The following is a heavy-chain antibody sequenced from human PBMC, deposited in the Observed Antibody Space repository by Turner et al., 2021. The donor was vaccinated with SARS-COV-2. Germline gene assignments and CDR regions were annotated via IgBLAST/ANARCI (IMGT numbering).Heavy chain of an antibody. CDR2: ISGSGGTT. V-gene: IGHV3-23*01. CDR3: AKADRVMIVVVITLFDY. D-gene: IGHD3-22*01. J-gene: IGHJ4*02. CDR1: GFTFSSYA. Sequence: EVQLLESVGCLVQPGWSLRLSCAASGFTFSSYAMSWVRQAPGKGLEWVSAISGSGGTTYYADSVKGRFTISRDNSKNTLFLQMNSLRAEDTAVYYCAKADRVMIVVVITLFDYWGQGTLVTVSS.